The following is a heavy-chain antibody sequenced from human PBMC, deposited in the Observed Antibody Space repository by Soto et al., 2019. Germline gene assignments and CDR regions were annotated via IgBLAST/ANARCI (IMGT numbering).Heavy chain of an antibody. V-gene: IGHV4-39*01. CDR1: GGSITSSSYY. CDR2: IYYSGST. D-gene: IGHD3-22*01. J-gene: IGHJ4*02. Sequence: SETLSLTCTVSGGSITSSSYYWGWIRQPPGKGLEWIGSIYYSGSTYYNPSLKSRVTISVDTSRIHFSLKLISVTAADTAVYYCARQSYDSSDYFDYWGQGTLVTVSS. CDR3: ARQSYDSSDYFDY.